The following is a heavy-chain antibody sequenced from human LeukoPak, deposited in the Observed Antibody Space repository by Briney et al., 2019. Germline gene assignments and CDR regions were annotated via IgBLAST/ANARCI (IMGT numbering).Heavy chain of an antibody. CDR3: ARGAWNFSRALYV. D-gene: IGHD1-7*01. J-gene: IGHJ6*04. Sequence: SETLSLTCAVYGGSFSGYYWSWIRQPPGKGLEWIGEINHSGSTNYNPSLKSRVTISVDTSKNQFSLKLSSVTAADTAVYYCARGAWNFSRALYVWGKGTTVTVSS. CDR2: INHSGST. CDR1: GGSFSGYY. V-gene: IGHV4-34*01.